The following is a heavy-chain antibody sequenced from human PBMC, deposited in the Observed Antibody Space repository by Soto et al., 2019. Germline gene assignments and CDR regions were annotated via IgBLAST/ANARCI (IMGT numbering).Heavy chain of an antibody. CDR3: ARSVGSSSWYGGDYGMDV. Sequence: GGSLRLSCAASGFTFSSYGMHWVRQAPGKGLEWVAVISYDGSNKYYADSVKGRFTISRDNSKNTLYLQMNSLRAEDTAVYYCARSVGSSSWYGGDYGMDVWGKGTTVTVSS. CDR2: ISYDGSNK. CDR1: GFTFSSYG. J-gene: IGHJ6*04. D-gene: IGHD6-13*01. V-gene: IGHV3-30*03.